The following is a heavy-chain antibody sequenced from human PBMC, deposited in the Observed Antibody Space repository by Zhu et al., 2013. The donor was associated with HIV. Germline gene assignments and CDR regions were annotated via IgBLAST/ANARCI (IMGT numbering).Heavy chain of an antibody. CDR3: ANSVDCFDP. V-gene: IGHV1-69*01. J-gene: IGHJ5*02. CDR1: GGTFSNYT. CDR2: IIPIFGTT. Sequence: QVQLVQSGAEVKKPGSSVKVSCKASGGTFSNYTITWVRQAPGQGPEWMGGIIPIFGTTNYAQKFQGRVTITADESTSTAYMELSSLRSEDTAVYYCANSVDCFDPWGQGTLVTVSS. D-gene: IGHD2-21*01.